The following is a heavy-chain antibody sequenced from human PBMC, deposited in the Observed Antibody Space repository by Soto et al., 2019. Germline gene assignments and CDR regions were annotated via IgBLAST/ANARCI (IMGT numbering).Heavy chain of an antibody. D-gene: IGHD4-17*01. V-gene: IGHV3-30-3*01. CDR3: ARDPDYGDYVY. CDR1: GFTFSSYA. Sequence: LSLTCAASGFTFSSYAMHWVRQAPGKGLEWVAVISYDGSNKYYADSVKGRFTISRDNSKNTLYLQMNSLRAEDTAVYYCARDPDYGDYVYWGQGTLVTVSS. J-gene: IGHJ4*02. CDR2: ISYDGSNK.